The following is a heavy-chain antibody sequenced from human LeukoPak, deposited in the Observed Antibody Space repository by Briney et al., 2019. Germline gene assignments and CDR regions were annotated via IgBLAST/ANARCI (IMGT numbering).Heavy chain of an antibody. CDR3: AKRTAAVGHYFDF. CDR1: GFTFTSYA. CDR2: ISASGGST. Sequence: PGGSLRLSCAASGFTFTSYAMSWVRQAPGKGLEWVSGISASGGSTYYADSVKGRFTFSRDNSKNTLYLQMNSLRAEDTAVYFCAKRTAAVGHYFDFWGQGTLVTVSS. J-gene: IGHJ4*02. V-gene: IGHV3-23*01. D-gene: IGHD6-13*01.